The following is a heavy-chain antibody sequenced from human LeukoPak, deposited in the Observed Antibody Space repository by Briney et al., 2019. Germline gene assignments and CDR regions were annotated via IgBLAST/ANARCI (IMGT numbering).Heavy chain of an antibody. CDR1: GGSISSYY. CDR2: IYYTGST. V-gene: IGHV4-59*01. CDR3: ARVGFGNTPHPIDY. J-gene: IGHJ4*02. D-gene: IGHD4-23*01. Sequence: PSETLSLTCTASGGSISSYYWSWIRQPPGKGLEWIGYIYYTGSTNYNPSLRSRVTISVDTSKNQFSLVLSSVTAADTAVYYCARVGFGNTPHPIDYWGQGALVTVSS.